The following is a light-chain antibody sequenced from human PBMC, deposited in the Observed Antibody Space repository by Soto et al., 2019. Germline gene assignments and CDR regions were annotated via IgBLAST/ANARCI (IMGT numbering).Light chain of an antibody. J-gene: IGKJ1*01. CDR2: DAS. V-gene: IGKV3-11*01. CDR1: QSVSSY. Sequence: EIVLTQSPATLSLSPGERATLSCRASQSVSSYLAWYQHKPGQAPRLLIYDASKRATGIPARFSGSGSGTNFPLPISSLGPEDFAVYYCQQRSNWPPTWTFGQGTKVEVK. CDR3: QQRSNWPPTWT.